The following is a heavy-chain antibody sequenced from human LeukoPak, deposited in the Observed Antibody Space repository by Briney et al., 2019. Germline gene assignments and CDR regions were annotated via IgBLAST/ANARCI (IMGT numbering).Heavy chain of an antibody. CDR1: GGSISGGSYC. CDR3: ARLIWFGSASDI. Sequence: PSETLSLTCTVSGGSISGGSYCWSWIRQPAGKGLEWIGRIYTSGSTNYNPSLKSRVTISVDTSKNQFSLKLSSVTAADTAVYYCARLIWFGSASDIWGQGTMVTVSS. J-gene: IGHJ3*02. CDR2: IYTSGST. V-gene: IGHV4-61*02. D-gene: IGHD3-10*01.